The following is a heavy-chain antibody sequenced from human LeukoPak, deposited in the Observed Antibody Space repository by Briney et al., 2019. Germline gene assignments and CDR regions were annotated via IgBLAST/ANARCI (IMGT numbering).Heavy chain of an antibody. V-gene: IGHV4-39*01. CDR2: IYYIGST. Sequence: SETLSLTCTVSGDSISSSSYYWGWIRQPPGKGLEWIGSIYYIGSTYYNPSLKSRVTISVDTSKNQFSLKLSSVTAADTAVYYCTRRSRGSYGYIDYWGQGTLVTVSS. J-gene: IGHJ4*02. CDR3: TRRSRGSYGYIDY. CDR1: GDSISSSSYY. D-gene: IGHD5-18*01.